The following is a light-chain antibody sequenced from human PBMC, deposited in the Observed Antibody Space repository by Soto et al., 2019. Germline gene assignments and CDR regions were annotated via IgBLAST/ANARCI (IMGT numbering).Light chain of an antibody. Sequence: QAVLTQPACVSGSPGQSITISCIGTSSDVGAYNYVSWYQRLPGKAPKLMIYEVSNRPSGISNRFSGSKSGNTASLTISGLQTEDEADYYCNSRASGTTYVFGTGTKVTVL. CDR2: EVS. CDR1: SSDVGAYNY. V-gene: IGLV2-14*01. J-gene: IGLJ1*01. CDR3: NSRASGTTYV.